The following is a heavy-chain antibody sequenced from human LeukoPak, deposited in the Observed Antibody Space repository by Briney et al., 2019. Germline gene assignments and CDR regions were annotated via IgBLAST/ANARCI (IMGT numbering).Heavy chain of an antibody. Sequence: SETLSLTCTVSGGSISSYYWSWIRQPAGKGLEWIGRIYTSGSTNYNPSLESRVTMSVDTSKNQFSLKLSSVTAADTVVYYCARVRYTMVRGESLRVNWFDPWGQGTLVTVSS. CDR1: GGSISSYY. CDR3: ARVRYTMVRGESLRVNWFDP. D-gene: IGHD3-10*01. V-gene: IGHV4-4*07. CDR2: IYTSGST. J-gene: IGHJ5*02.